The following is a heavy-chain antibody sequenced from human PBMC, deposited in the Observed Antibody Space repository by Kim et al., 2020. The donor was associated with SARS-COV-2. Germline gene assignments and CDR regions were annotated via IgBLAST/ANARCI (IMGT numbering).Heavy chain of an antibody. CDR1: GGSISRSSYY. J-gene: IGHJ4*02. D-gene: IGHD3-9*01. Sequence: SETLSLTCTVSGGSISRSSYYWGWIRQPPGKGLEWIGSISYSGVPYYSPSLKSRVTLSVDMSKNQFSLKLSSVTATDTAVYYCASSYYNILTNYYVIFAYWGQRTLDTVSS. CDR2: ISYSGVP. V-gene: IGHV4-39*01. CDR3: ASSYYNILTNYYVIFAY.